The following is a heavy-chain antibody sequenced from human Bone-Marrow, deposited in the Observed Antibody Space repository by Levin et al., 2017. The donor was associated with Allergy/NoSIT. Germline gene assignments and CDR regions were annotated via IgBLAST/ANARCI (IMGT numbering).Heavy chain of an antibody. J-gene: IGHJ5*02. CDR2: IYHSGST. CDR1: GGSISSSNW. Sequence: SETLSLTCAVSGGSISSSNWWSWVRQPPGKGLEWIGEIYHSGSTNYNPSLKSRVTISVDKSKNQFSLKLSSVTAADTAVYYCARSPKKTLIIQLWLEVWFDPWGQGTLVTVSS. CDR3: ARSPKKTLIIQLWLEVWFDP. D-gene: IGHD5-18*01. V-gene: IGHV4-4*02.